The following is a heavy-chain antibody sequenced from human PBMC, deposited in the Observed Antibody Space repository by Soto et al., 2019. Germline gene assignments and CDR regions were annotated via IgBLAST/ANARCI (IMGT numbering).Heavy chain of an antibody. V-gene: IGHV4-31*03. CDR1: GGPISSGGYY. Sequence: QVQLQESGPGLVTPSQALSLTCSVSGGPISSGGYYWSWIRQHPGKGREWIGYIFYSGATYYNPSLKSRSFISVDTSKNQFSLRLSSVTAADTAVYYCARVQPYDYGANSGWFDPWGQGTLVTVSA. D-gene: IGHD4-17*01. J-gene: IGHJ5*02. CDR2: IFYSGAT. CDR3: ARVQPYDYGANSGWFDP.